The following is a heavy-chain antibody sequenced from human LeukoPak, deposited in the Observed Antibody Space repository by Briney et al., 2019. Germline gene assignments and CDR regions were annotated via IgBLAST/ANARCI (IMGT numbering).Heavy chain of an antibody. Sequence: GGSLRLSCAASGFTFDDYGMSWVRQAPGKGLEWVSGINWNGGSTGYADSVKGRFTISRDNAKNSLYLQMNSLRAEDTALYYCARGAGSGSLEGSAFDIWGQGTMVTVSS. D-gene: IGHD3-10*01. CDR1: GFTFDDYG. CDR3: ARGAGSGSLEGSAFDI. J-gene: IGHJ3*02. V-gene: IGHV3-20*04. CDR2: INWNGGST.